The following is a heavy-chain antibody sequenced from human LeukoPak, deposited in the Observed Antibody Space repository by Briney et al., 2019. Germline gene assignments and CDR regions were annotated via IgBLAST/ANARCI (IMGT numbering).Heavy chain of an antibody. D-gene: IGHD3-22*01. J-gene: IGHJ3*02. CDR3: ARGPPPYYYDSSGYYETLDAFDI. V-gene: IGHV4-59*12. CDR2: IYYSGSS. Sequence: SETLSLTCTVSGGSISNYYWSWIRQPPGKGLEWIGYIYYSGSSNYNPSLKSRVTISVDTSKNQFSLKLSSVTAADTAVYYCARGPPPYYYDSSGYYETLDAFDIWGQGTMVTVSS. CDR1: GGSISNYY.